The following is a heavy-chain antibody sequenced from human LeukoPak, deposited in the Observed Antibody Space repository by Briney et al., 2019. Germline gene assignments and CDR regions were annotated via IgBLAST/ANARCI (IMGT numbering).Heavy chain of an antibody. J-gene: IGHJ4*02. D-gene: IGHD2-15*01. V-gene: IGHV1-46*01. Sequence: ASVKVSCKASGYTFTNYYMHLVRQAPGQGLEWMGTVNPSDGTTLYAQKFQGRVTMTRDTSTSTLYMELSSLRSQDAALYYCALGYVFGRNYCHYWGQGTLVTVSS. CDR1: GYTFTNYY. CDR2: VNPSDGTT. CDR3: ALGYVFGRNYCHY.